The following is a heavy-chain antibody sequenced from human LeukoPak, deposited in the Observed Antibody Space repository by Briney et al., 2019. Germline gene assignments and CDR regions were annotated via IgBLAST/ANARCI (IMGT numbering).Heavy chain of an antibody. D-gene: IGHD3-10*01. CDR3: ARDRTMVRGMFDP. Sequence: GGTLRLSCAASGFTFSSYSMNWVRQAPGKGLEWVSSISSSSSYIYYADSVKGRFTISRDNAKNSLYLQMNSLRAEDTAVYYCARDRTMVRGMFDPWGQGTLVTVSS. CDR2: ISSSSSYI. J-gene: IGHJ5*02. CDR1: GFTFSSYS. V-gene: IGHV3-21*01.